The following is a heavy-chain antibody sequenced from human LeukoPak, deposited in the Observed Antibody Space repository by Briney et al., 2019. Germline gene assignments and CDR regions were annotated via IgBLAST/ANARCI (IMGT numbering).Heavy chain of an antibody. CDR3: ARSYSYGAGTYHFDY. CDR2: ISASGGST. Sequence: GGSLRLSCAASGFTFSSYAMSWVRQAPGKGLEWVSSISASGGSTYYADSVKGRFTISRDNSKNTLYLQMNSLRADDTAVYYCARSYSYGAGTYHFDYWGQGTLVPVPS. CDR1: GFTFSSYA. J-gene: IGHJ4*02. D-gene: IGHD3-10*01. V-gene: IGHV3-23*01.